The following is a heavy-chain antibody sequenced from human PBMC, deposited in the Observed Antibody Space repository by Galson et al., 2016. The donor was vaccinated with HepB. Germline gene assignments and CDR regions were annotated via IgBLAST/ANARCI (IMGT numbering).Heavy chain of an antibody. D-gene: IGHD1-1*01. CDR3: ARDGSARQPTDMWSWFDV. CDR2: ISSYNGRT. V-gene: IGHV1-18*01. CDR1: GYAFTAFR. Sequence: MACGYAFTAFRVTWVRHAPGQGLEWLGWISSYNGRTGLGKNFQAIDSMTTDTSTTTAYTDLRSLRSDDTAGNYCARDGSARQPTDMWSWFDVWGQGTLVTVSS. J-gene: IGHJ5*02.